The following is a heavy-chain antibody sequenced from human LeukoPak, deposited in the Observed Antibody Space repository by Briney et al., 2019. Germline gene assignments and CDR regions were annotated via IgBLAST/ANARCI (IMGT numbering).Heavy chain of an antibody. CDR3: ARESGSIPDY. CDR2: ISYDGSNK. V-gene: IGHV3-30-3*01. J-gene: IGHJ4*02. Sequence: PGGSLRLSCAASGFTFSSYAMHWVRQAPGKGLEWVAVISYDGSNKYYADSVKGRFTISRDNSKNTLYLQMNSLRAEDTAVHYCARESGSIPDYWGQGTLVTVSS. CDR1: GFTFSSYA.